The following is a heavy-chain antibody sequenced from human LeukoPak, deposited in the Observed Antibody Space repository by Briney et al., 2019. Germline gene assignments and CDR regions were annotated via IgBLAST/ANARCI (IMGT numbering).Heavy chain of an antibody. CDR2: TYYRLLWFS. CDR1: GDSVFSNSAA. J-gene: IGHJ4*02. Sequence: SQTLSLTCAVSGDSVFSNSAAWAWIRQSPSRGLEWLGRTYYRLLWFSDYAVSVKSRITIKADTSKNQFSLQLNSVTPEDTAVYYCARSPVGAYYDFWSGSNRRDYFDYWGQGTLVTVSS. D-gene: IGHD3-3*01. CDR3: ARSPVGAYYDFWSGSNRRDYFDY. V-gene: IGHV6-1*01.